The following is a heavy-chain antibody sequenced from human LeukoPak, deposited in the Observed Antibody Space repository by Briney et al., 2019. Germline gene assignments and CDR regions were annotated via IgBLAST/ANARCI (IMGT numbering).Heavy chain of an antibody. V-gene: IGHV1-18*01. CDR3: ARALRVAVAGTEIDY. CDR1: GYTFTSYG. D-gene: IGHD6-19*01. J-gene: IGHJ4*02. Sequence: ASVKVSCKASGYTFTSYGISWVRQAPGQGLEWLGWISAYNGNTNYAQKLQGRVTMTTDTSTSTAYMELRSLRSDDTAVYYRARALRVAVAGTEIDYWGQGTLVTVSS. CDR2: ISAYNGNT.